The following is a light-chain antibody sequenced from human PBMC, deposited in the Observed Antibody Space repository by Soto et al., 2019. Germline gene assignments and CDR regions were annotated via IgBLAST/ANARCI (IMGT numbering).Light chain of an antibody. CDR3: QQAYSFPIT. CDR2: AAS. J-gene: IGKJ5*01. Sequence: DIQVTQSPSSVSASVRDRVTITCRASQDVAAYLPWYQHKPGRAPERLSHAASSLQSGVPSRFSGSRSGTDFTLTLNSLQPEDCATYNCQQAYSFPITFGQGTGLEIK. V-gene: IGKV1D-12*01. CDR1: QDVAAY.